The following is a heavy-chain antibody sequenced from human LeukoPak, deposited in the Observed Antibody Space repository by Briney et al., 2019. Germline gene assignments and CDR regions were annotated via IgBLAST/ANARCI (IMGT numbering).Heavy chain of an antibody. J-gene: IGHJ2*01. CDR3: ARDRAAPTWFFDL. CDR1: GFSFSTYS. V-gene: IGHV3-48*02. CDR2: ISGDSNTM. D-gene: IGHD2-15*01. Sequence: PGGSLRLSCAASGFSFSTYSMNWVRQAPGEGLEWLSYISGDSNTMYYADSVKGRFTISRDNAKTSLYLQMNTLRDDDTAVYYCARDRAAPTWFFDLWGRGTLVLVSS.